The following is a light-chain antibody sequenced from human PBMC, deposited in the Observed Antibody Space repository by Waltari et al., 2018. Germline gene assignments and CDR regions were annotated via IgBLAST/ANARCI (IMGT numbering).Light chain of an antibody. CDR3: YSIDSSDDHYV. Sequence: SYELTQPPSVSVSPGQTARITCPGDALPKKYAYWYQQKPGQAPVLVIYEDKKRPSEIPDRFSGSSSGTMATLTISGAQVEDEADYYCYSIDSSDDHYVFGTGTKVTVL. V-gene: IGLV3-10*01. J-gene: IGLJ1*01. CDR2: EDK. CDR1: ALPKKY.